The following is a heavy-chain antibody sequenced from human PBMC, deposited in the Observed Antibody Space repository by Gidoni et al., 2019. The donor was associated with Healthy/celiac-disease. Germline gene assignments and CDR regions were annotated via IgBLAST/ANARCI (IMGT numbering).Heavy chain of an antibody. V-gene: IGHV1-58*01. CDR2: IVVGSGNT. D-gene: IGHD3-22*01. CDR1: GFTFTSSA. Sequence: QMQLVQSGPEVKKPGTSVNVSCKASGFTFTSSAVRWCRQARGQRLEWIGWIVVGSGNTNYAKKFQERVTITRDMSTSTAYMELSSLRSEDTAVYYCAADPYDSSGYYYSGDAFDIWGQGTMVTVSS. CDR3: AADPYDSSGYYYSGDAFDI. J-gene: IGHJ3*02.